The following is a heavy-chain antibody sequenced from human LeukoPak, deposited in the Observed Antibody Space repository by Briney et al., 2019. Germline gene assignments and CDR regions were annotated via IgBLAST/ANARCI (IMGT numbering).Heavy chain of an antibody. V-gene: IGHV3-7*01. Sequence: GGSLRLSCAASGFTFSSYWMRWIRQAPGKGLEWVANIKQDGSEKYYVDSVKGRFTISRDNAKNSLYLQMNSLRAEDTAVYYCARVRKDCSGGSCYSLDFDYWGQGTLVTVSS. CDR2: IKQDGSEK. D-gene: IGHD2-15*01. J-gene: IGHJ4*02. CDR3: ARVRKDCSGGSCYSLDFDY. CDR1: GFTFSSYW.